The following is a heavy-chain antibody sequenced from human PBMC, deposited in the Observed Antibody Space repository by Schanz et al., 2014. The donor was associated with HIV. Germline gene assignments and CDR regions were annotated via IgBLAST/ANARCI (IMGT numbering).Heavy chain of an antibody. CDR2: ISHDERNI. CDR1: GFTFSNYG. CDR3: ARDGFYKRNKRFVILFDL. V-gene: IGHV3-30*03. Sequence: QVQLVESGGGVVQPGRSLRLSCAASGFTFSNYGMHWIRQAPGKGLEWVAVISHDERNIYYADSVKGRFTVSRDNARSSMDLQMNSLRDEDTALYYCARDGFYKRNKRFVILFDLWGRGTLVTVSS. J-gene: IGHJ4*02. D-gene: IGHD3-16*01.